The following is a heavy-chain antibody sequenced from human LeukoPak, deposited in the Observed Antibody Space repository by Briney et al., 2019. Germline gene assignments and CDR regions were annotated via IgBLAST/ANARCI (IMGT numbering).Heavy chain of an antibody. D-gene: IGHD6-13*01. J-gene: IGHJ4*02. CDR2: ITGSGTAT. CDR1: GFTFDNYA. CDR3: AKDSSSSWTLDY. V-gene: IGHV3-23*01. Sequence: SGGSLGLSCEASGFTFDNYAISWVRQAPGKGLEWVSAITGSGTATFYAASVEAHFTISRDNSKNTVYLQMNSLRVEDTAIYYCAKDSSSSWTLDYWGQGTLVTVSS.